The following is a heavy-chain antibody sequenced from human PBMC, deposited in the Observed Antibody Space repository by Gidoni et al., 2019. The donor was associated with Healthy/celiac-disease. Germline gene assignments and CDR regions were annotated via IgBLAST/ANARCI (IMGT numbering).Heavy chain of an antibody. Sequence: QVQLVQSGAEAKKPGASVKVSCKASGYTFTSYGITWVRQAPGQGLEWLGRNSAYNGNTNYAQKIQGRVTRTTDTSTSTVSMELRSLRSDDTAMYYCARNYDYGDYGLFDYWGQGTLVTVSS. V-gene: IGHV1-18*01. J-gene: IGHJ4*02. CDR2: NSAYNGNT. CDR1: GYTFTSYG. D-gene: IGHD4-17*01. CDR3: ARNYDYGDYGLFDY.